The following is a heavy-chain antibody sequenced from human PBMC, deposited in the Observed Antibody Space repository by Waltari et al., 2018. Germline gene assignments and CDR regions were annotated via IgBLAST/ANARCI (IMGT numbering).Heavy chain of an antibody. J-gene: IGHJ4*02. CDR2: INVAGGYF. Sequence: EVHLAESGGGVVQPGGSLRLSCAGSGFRFGDYWMHWVRQAPGKGLEGVSRINVAGGYFSYGASVKGRFTISRDNAKNTVFLQLNSLRAEDTAVYYCARKAGSGYPYGPFYYDNWGQGTLVTVSS. CDR1: GFRFGDYW. D-gene: IGHD5-18*01. V-gene: IGHV3-74*01. CDR3: ARKAGSGYPYGPFYYDN.